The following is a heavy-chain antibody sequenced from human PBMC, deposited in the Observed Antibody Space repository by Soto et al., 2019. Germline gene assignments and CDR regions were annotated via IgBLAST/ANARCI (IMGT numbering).Heavy chain of an antibody. J-gene: IGHJ4*02. CDR2: VHYSGST. D-gene: IGHD3-22*01. CDR3: ARQHYYDSSGYDTCD. CDR1: GGSIRSNIYY. Sequence: QLQLHESGPGLVKYSETLSLTCSVSGGSIRSNIYYWAWIRPPPRKGLEWIATVHYSGSTYYTPSLMNRVTISAVTSDNQFSLRLNSVTAADTAVYYCARQHYYDSSGYDTCDWGEGTLVTVSS. V-gene: IGHV4-39*01.